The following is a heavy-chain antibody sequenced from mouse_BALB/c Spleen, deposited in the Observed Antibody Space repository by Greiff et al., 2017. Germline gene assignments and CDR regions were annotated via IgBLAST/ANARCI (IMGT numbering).Heavy chain of an antibody. CDR2: INSNGGST. CDR1: GFTFSSYG. CDR3: ARCYDGYYVGFAY. V-gene: IGHV5-6-3*01. Sequence: EVKVVESGGGLVQPGGSLKLSCAASGFTFSSYGMSWVRQTPDKRLELVATINSNGGSTYYPDSVKGRFTISRDNAKNTLYLQMSSLKSEDTAMYYCARCYDGYYVGFAYWGQGTLVTVSA. J-gene: IGHJ3*01. D-gene: IGHD2-3*01.